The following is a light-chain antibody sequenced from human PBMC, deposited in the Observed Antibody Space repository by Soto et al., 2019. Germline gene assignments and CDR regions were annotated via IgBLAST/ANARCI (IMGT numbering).Light chain of an antibody. CDR1: QSVRNNY. V-gene: IGKV3-20*01. J-gene: IGKJ1*01. CDR3: QQYGSSPKT. Sequence: EIVLTQSPGTLSLSPGERATLSCRASQSVRNNYLSWFHQKPGQAPRLLIYDASSRATGVPDRFSGSGSGTDFTLTISRLEPEDFTVYYCQQYGSSPKTFGQGTKVDI. CDR2: DAS.